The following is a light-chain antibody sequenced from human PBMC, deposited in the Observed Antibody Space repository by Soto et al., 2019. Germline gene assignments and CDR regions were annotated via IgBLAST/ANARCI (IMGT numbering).Light chain of an antibody. CDR2: DAS. CDR1: QDISNY. J-gene: IGKJ5*01. CDR3: QQSNDLVS. V-gene: IGKV1-33*01. Sequence: DIQMTQSPSSLSASVGDRVTITCQASQDISNYLNWYQQKPGKAPKLLIFDASTLKTGVPSRFSGSGSGTDFSFTISSLQPEDIATYYCQQSNDLVSFGQGTRLEI.